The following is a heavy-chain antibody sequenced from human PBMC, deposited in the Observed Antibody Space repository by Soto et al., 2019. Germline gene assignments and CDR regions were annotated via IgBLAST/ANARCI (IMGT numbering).Heavy chain of an antibody. Sequence: GRTLRLGSAVYQVSCRRHWMTWVRQAPGKGLEWVANIKGDGSEKYYEDSVKGRFSISRDNAKNSLDLQMNALRAEDTAVYYCAIGHWLGKWGQGT. CDR2: IKGDGSEK. CDR3: AIGHWLGK. V-gene: IGHV3-7*02. D-gene: IGHD6-19*01. CDR1: QVSCRRHW. J-gene: IGHJ4*02.